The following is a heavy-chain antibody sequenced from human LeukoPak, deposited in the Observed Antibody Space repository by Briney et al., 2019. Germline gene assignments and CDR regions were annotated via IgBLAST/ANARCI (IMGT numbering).Heavy chain of an antibody. V-gene: IGHV1-2*02. J-gene: IGHJ5*02. D-gene: IGHD2-21*02. CDR2: INPNSGGT. Sequence: GASVKVSCKASGYTFTGYYMHWVRKAPGQGLEWMGWINPNSGGTNYAQKFQGRVTMTRDTSISTAYMELSRLRSDDTAVYYCARDRKAIVVVTAIPRYNWFDPWGQGTLVTVSS. CDR3: ARDRKAIVVVTAIPRYNWFDP. CDR1: GYTFTGYY.